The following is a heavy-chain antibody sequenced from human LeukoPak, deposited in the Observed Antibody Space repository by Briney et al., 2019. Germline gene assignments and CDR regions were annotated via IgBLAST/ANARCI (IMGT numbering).Heavy chain of an antibody. Sequence: PGRSLRLSCAASGFTFSSYGMHWVRQAPGKGLEWVAVISYDGSNKYYADSVKGRFTISRDNSKNTLYLQMNSLRAEDTAVYYCAKEEPAGLGGWGQGTLVTVSS. CDR2: ISYDGSNK. J-gene: IGHJ4*02. D-gene: IGHD3-3*01. CDR1: GFTFSSYG. V-gene: IGHV3-30*18. CDR3: AKEEPAGLGG.